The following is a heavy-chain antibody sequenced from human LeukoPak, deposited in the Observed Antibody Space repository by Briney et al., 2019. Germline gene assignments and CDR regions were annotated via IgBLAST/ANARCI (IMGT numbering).Heavy chain of an antibody. Sequence: GGSLRLSCAASGFTVSSNYMSWVRQAPGKGLEWVSVIYSGGSTYYADSVKGRFTISRDNSKNTLYLQMNSLRAEDTAVYYCATVPTYYYGSGTARGVDYWGQGTLVTVSS. J-gene: IGHJ4*02. CDR1: GFTVSSNY. D-gene: IGHD3-10*01. CDR3: ATVPTYYYGSGTARGVDY. V-gene: IGHV3-53*01. CDR2: IYSGGST.